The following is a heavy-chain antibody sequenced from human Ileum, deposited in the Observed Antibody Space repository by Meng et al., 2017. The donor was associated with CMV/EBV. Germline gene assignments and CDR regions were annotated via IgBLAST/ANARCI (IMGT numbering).Heavy chain of an antibody. Sequence: VYGGSFSGDYWSWIRQPPGKGLEWIGEINHSGSTNYNPSLKSRVTISVDTSKNQFSLKLSSVTAADTAVYYCARGGGGWYLNWFDPWGQGTLVTVSS. CDR2: INHSGST. J-gene: IGHJ5*02. D-gene: IGHD6-19*01. V-gene: IGHV4-34*01. CDR1: GGSFSGDY. CDR3: ARGGGGWYLNWFDP.